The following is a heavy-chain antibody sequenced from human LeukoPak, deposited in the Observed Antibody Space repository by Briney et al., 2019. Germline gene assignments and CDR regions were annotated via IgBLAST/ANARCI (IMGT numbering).Heavy chain of an antibody. D-gene: IGHD2-2*01. CDR1: GFTFSSYA. V-gene: IGHV3-23*01. Sequence: GGSLRLSCAASGFTFSSYAMSWVRQAPGKGLEWVSAISGSGGSTYYADSVKGRFTISRDNSKNTLYLQMNSLRAEDTAVYYCAKAGCCSSTSCYVNWFDPWGQGTLVTVSS. CDR3: AKAGCCSSTSCYVNWFDP. J-gene: IGHJ5*02. CDR2: ISGSGGST.